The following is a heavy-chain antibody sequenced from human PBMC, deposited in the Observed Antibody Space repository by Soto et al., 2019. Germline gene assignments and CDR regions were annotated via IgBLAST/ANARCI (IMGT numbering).Heavy chain of an antibody. V-gene: IGHV4-4*02. CDR3: ARDPGGGVRSGMDV. CDR1: GGSISSSNW. CDR2: IYHSGST. D-gene: IGHD3-16*01. J-gene: IGHJ6*02. Sequence: QVQLQESGPGLVKPSGTLSLTCAVSGGSISSSNWWSWVRQPPGKGLEWIGEIYHSGSTNYNPSPKSGVTISVDKSKNQFSLKLSSVTAADTAVYYCARDPGGGVRSGMDVWGQGTTVTVSS.